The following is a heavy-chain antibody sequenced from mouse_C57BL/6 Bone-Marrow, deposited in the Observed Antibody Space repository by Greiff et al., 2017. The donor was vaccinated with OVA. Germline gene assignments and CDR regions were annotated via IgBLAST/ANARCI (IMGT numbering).Heavy chain of an antibody. D-gene: IGHD2-1*01. CDR1: GYTFTDYE. Sequence: QVQLKQSGAELVRPGASVTLSCKASGYTFTDYEMHWVKQTPVHGLEWIGAIDPETGGTAYNQKFKGKAILTADKSSSTAYMELRSLTSEDSAVYYCTRRGGNYEVDDWGQGTTLTVSS. V-gene: IGHV1-15*01. J-gene: IGHJ2*01. CDR3: TRRGGNYEVDD. CDR2: IDPETGGT.